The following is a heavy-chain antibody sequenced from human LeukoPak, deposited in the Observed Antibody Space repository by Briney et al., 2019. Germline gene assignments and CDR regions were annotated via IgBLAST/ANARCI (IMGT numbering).Heavy chain of an antibody. CDR3: AKADGSYKTLIDY. CDR2: ISGSGGST. J-gene: IGHJ4*02. Sequence: PGGSLRLSCAASGFTFTICAMNWVRQAPGKGVEWGSGISGSGGSTYYADSVKGRFTISRDSSKNTVYLQMNSLRAEDTAVYYCAKADGSYKTLIDYWGQGTLVTVSS. D-gene: IGHD3-10*01. CDR1: GFTFTICA. V-gene: IGHV3-23*01.